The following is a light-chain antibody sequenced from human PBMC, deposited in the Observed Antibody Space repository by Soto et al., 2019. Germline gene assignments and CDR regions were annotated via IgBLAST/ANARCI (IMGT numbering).Light chain of an antibody. Sequence: EIVMTQSPATLSVSPGERATLSCRASQGISNNLAWYQQKPGQAPRFLIYDASTRATGIPARFSGSGSGTEFTLTISSLQSEDFAVYYCHHYNNWPYTFGQGSKLEIK. CDR2: DAS. CDR3: HHYNNWPYT. CDR1: QGISNN. J-gene: IGKJ2*01. V-gene: IGKV3-15*01.